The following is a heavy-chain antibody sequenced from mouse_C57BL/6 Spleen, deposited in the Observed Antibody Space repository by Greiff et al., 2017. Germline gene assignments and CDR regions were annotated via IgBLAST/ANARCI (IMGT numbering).Heavy chain of an antibody. CDR2: IYPGSGNT. J-gene: IGHJ4*01. CDR1: GYTFTDYY. Sequence: VKLMESGAELVRPGASVKLSCKASGYTFTDYYINWVKQRPGQGLEWIARIYPGSGNTYYNEKFKGKATLTAEKSSSTAYMQLSSLTSEDSAVYFCARDDYYGSSYDYYAMDYWGQGTSVTVSS. D-gene: IGHD1-1*01. V-gene: IGHV1-76*01. CDR3: ARDDYYGSSYDYYAMDY.